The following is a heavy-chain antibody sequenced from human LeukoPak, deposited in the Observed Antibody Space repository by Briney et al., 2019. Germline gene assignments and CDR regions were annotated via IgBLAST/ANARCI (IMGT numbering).Heavy chain of an antibody. CDR2: IRYDGSNE. J-gene: IGHJ3*02. CDR3: ARGAGGDSDAFDI. Sequence: GGSLRLSCAASGFSFSGYGMHWVRQAPGKGLEWVAFIRYDGSNEYYADSVKGRFTISRDKSKNTLSLQMNGLRVEDTAVYYCARGAGGDSDAFDIWGQGTMVTVSS. CDR1: GFSFSGYG. V-gene: IGHV3-30*02. D-gene: IGHD2-21*02.